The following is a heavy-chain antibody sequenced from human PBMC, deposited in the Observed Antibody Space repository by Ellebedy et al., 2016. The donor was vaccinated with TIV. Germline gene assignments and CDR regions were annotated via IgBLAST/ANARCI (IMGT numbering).Heavy chain of an antibody. CDR1: GYTFTDYY. V-gene: IGHV1-2*02. D-gene: IGHD7-27*01. Sequence: ASVKVSCXTSGYTFTDYYMHWVRQAPGQGLEWMGWISPKSGDTHHAHKFQGRVTLTRDTSITTAYMELSRLTSDDTAVYYCARDDHWAIDTWGQGTPVTVSS. J-gene: IGHJ5*02. CDR3: ARDDHWAIDT. CDR2: ISPKSGDT.